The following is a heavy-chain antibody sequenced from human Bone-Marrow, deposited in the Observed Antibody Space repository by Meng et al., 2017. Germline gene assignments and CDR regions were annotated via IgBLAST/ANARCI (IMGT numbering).Heavy chain of an antibody. J-gene: IGHJ4*02. CDR2: INHRGST. V-gene: IGHV4-34*01. CDR1: VGSFRGYF. D-gene: IGHD5-18*01. CDR3: ARQKFSYGLGPPAY. Sequence: QVQLQQWGAGLLKPSETLSLTCGVYVGSFRGYFWAWSRQPPGKGLEWIGEINHRGSTNYNPSLKSRVTISVDTSKSQVSLNLSSVTAADTAVYYCARQKFSYGLGPPAYWGQGTLVTVSS.